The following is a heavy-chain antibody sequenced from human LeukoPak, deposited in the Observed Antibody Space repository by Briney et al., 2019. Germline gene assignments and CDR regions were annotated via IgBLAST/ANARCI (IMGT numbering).Heavy chain of an antibody. CDR3: ARALSYSGYEVDAFDI. CDR1: GGSISSGSYY. J-gene: IGHJ3*02. V-gene: IGHV4-61*09. Sequence: SQTLSLTCTVSGGSISSGSYYWSWIRQPAGKGLEWIGEINHSGSTNYNPSLKSRVTISVDTSKNRFSLKLSSVTAADTAVYYCARALSYSGYEVDAFDIWGQGTMVTVSS. CDR2: INHSGST. D-gene: IGHD5-12*01.